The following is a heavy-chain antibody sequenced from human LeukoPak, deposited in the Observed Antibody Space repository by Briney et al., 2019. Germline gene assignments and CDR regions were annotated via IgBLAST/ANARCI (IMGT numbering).Heavy chain of an antibody. J-gene: IGHJ4*02. CDR1: GFTFSNAW. V-gene: IGHV3-15*01. Sequence: GGSLRLSCAASGFTFSNAWMSWVRQAPGKGLEWAGRIKSKTDGGTTDYAAPVKGRFTISRDDSKNTLYLQMNSLKTEDTAVYYCTTDDAHSSHDYWGQGTLVTVSS. D-gene: IGHD2-2*01. CDR3: TTDDAHSSHDY. CDR2: IKSKTDGGTT.